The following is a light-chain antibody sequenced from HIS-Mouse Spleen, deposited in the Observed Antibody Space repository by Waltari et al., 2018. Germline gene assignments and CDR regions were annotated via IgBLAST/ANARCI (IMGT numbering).Light chain of an antibody. CDR3: CSYAGSYTLV. CDR1: SSDVGGYNY. Sequence: QSALTQPRSVSGSPGQSVTISCTGTSSDVGGYNYVPWYQQHPGKAPKLMIYDVSQRPSGVPDRFSGSKSGNTASLTISGLQAEDEADYYCCSYAGSYTLVFGGGTKLTVL. V-gene: IGLV2-11*01. CDR2: DVS. J-gene: IGLJ2*01.